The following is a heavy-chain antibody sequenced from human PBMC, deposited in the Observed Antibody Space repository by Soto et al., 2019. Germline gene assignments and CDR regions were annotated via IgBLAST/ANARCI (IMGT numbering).Heavy chain of an antibody. CDR1: GFTFSNNG. V-gene: IGHV3-30*03. CDR3: AMDLYGGSSRFDY. CDR2: ISSDGINQ. J-gene: IGHJ4*02. D-gene: IGHD2-15*01. Sequence: QVQLVESGGGAVQPGRSLRLSCAASGFTFSNNGIHWVRQAPGKGLEWVAVISSDGINQYYADSVKGRSTISRDNSKNTLFLQMNSRRVEDTAVYYCAMDLYGGSSRFDYWGQGTLVTVSS.